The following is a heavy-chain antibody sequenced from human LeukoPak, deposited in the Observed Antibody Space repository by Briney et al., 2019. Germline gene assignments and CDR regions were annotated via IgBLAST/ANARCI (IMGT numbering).Heavy chain of an antibody. CDR2: ISSSGGST. CDR1: GFTFSNYA. V-gene: IGHV3-64*01. CDR3: ARSYSYGSYFDY. J-gene: IGHJ4*02. D-gene: IGHD5-18*01. Sequence: PGGSLRLSCAASGFTFSNYAMNSFRQAPGKGLEYVSGISSSGGSTYYANSVKGRFTISRDESKNTLYLQMGGLRAEDMAVYYCARSYSYGSYFDYWGQGTLVTVSS.